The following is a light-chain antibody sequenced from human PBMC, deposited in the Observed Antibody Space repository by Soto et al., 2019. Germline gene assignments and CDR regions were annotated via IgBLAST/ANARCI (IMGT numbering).Light chain of an antibody. CDR3: QQRSNWLT. Sequence: IVLTQSPSTLSLSPGERATLSCRASQSVSSYLAWYQQKPGQAPRLLIYDASNSSTVIPPRFSGSGAGTDFTLTSSSLEAEDFAVYYWQQRSNWLTFGGGTKVDIK. J-gene: IGKJ4*02. V-gene: IGKV3-11*01. CDR2: DAS. CDR1: QSVSSY.